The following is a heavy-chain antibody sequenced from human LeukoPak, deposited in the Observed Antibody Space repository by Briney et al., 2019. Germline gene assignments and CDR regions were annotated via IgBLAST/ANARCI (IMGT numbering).Heavy chain of an antibody. D-gene: IGHD1-26*01. CDR3: ARGGGSPDY. V-gene: IGHV4-38-2*02. Sequence: SETLSLTCTVSGYSISSGYYWGWIRQPPGKGLEWIGSIYHSGGTYYNPSLKSRVTISVDTSKNQFSLKLSSVTAADTAVYYCARGGGSPDYWGQGTLVTVSS. J-gene: IGHJ4*02. CDR1: GYSISSGYY. CDR2: IYHSGGT.